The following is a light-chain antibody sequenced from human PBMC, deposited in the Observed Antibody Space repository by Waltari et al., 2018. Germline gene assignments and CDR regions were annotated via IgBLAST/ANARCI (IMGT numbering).Light chain of an antibody. Sequence: EIVMTQSPATLSVSPGESPPLSCRASQSVSSNLAWYQQKPGQAPRLLIYGASTRATGIPARFSDSGSGTEFTLTISSLQSEDFAVYYCQQYNNWLTFGGGTKVEIK. CDR1: QSVSSN. CDR2: GAS. V-gene: IGKV3-15*01. CDR3: QQYNNWLT. J-gene: IGKJ4*01.